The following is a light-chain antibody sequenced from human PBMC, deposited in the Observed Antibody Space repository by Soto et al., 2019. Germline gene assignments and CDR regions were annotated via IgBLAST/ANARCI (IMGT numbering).Light chain of an antibody. CDR2: AAS. V-gene: IGKV1-39*01. CDR3: QQGYSTPYT. Sequence: DIQMTQSPASLSASVGDRVTITCRASQSVRSYLNWYQQKPGKAPKLLIYAASSLQSGVPSRFSGSGSATDFTLTISSLQPEDFATYYCQQGYSTPYTFGQGTKLEIK. CDR1: QSVRSY. J-gene: IGKJ2*01.